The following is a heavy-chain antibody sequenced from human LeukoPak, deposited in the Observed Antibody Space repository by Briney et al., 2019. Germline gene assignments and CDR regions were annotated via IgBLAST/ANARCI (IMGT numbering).Heavy chain of an antibody. V-gene: IGHV4-34*01. J-gene: IGHJ4*02. CDR3: ARTLDTTGYFRNFDY. CDR1: GGSFNGYY. CDR2: ISHSGGT. Sequence: PSETLSLTCAIYGGSFNGYYWNWIRQPPGKRLEWIGEISHSGGTNYNPSLKGRVTISRDTSKNQFSLTLYSVTAADTAVYYCARTLDTTGYFRNFDYWGQGSPVTVSS. D-gene: IGHD3-9*01.